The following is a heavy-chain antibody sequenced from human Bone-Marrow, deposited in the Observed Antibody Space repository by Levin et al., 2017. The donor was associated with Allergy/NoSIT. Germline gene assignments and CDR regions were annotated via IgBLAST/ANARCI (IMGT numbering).Heavy chain of an antibody. CDR2: IKSNIVGGTT. CDR3: AAALTRGHDYGLDV. V-gene: IGHV3-15*07. J-gene: IGHJ6*02. Sequence: GGSLRLSCAASGFTFDYAWLIWVRQAPGKGLEWVGRIKSNIVGGTTDLAAPVNGRFTISRDDSKNTLYLQMNSLKTDDTAVYYCAAALTRGHDYGLDVWGRGTTVTVSS. D-gene: IGHD6-25*01. CDR1: GFTFDYAW.